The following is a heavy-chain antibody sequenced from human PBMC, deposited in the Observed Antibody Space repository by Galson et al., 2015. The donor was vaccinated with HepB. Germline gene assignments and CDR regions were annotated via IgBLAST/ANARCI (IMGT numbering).Heavy chain of an antibody. CDR3: ARGYCSGGRCYLAEGGLDAFDI. CDR2: IKPSGGST. V-gene: IGHV1-46*03. J-gene: IGHJ3*02. CDR1: GYTFTSYY. Sequence: SVKVSCKASGYTFTSYYMHWVRQAPGQGLEWMGIIKPSGGSTSYAQKLQGRVTMTRDTSTSTVYMELSSLRAEDTAVYYCARGYCSGGRCYLAEGGLDAFDIWGQGTTVTVSS. D-gene: IGHD2-15*01.